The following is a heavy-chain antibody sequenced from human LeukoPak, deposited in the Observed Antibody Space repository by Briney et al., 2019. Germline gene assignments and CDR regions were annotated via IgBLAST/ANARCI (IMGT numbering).Heavy chain of an antibody. D-gene: IGHD3-22*01. CDR2: IYYSGST. CDR3: ARRFVDSSGYYFRSYFYYYMDV. CDR1: GGSISSSSYY. V-gene: IGHV4-39*07. J-gene: IGHJ6*03. Sequence: SETLSLTCTVSGGSISSSSYYWGWIRQPPGKGLEWIGSIYYSGSTYYNPSLKSRVTISVDTSKNQFSLKLSSVTAADTAVYYCARRFVDSSGYYFRSYFYYYMDVWGKGTTVTISS.